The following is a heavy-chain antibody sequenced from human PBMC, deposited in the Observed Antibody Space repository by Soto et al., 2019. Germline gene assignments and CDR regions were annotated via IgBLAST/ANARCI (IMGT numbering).Heavy chain of an antibody. CDR1: GFTFSSYG. D-gene: IGHD2-21*02. CDR3: ARRGENGGNSFWYFDL. Sequence: QVQLVESGGGVVQPGRSLRLSCAASGFTFSSYGMHWVRQAPGKGLEWVAVIWYDGSNKYYADSVKGRFTISRDNSKNTLYLQMNSLRAEDTAVYYCARRGENGGNSFWYFDLWGRGTLVTVSS. J-gene: IGHJ2*01. V-gene: IGHV3-33*01. CDR2: IWYDGSNK.